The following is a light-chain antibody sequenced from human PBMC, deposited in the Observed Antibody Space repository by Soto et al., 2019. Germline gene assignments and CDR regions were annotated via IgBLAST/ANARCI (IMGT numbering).Light chain of an antibody. J-gene: IGKJ3*01. Sequence: DIQMTQSPSTLSASVGDRVTIACRASQTINDWLAWYQQKPGKAPKLLIYRASNLQSGVPSRLSGSGSGTEFTLTISSLQPDDFATYYCQQYNYPFTFGPGTKVDIK. V-gene: IGKV1-5*03. CDR1: QTINDW. CDR2: RAS. CDR3: QQYNYPFT.